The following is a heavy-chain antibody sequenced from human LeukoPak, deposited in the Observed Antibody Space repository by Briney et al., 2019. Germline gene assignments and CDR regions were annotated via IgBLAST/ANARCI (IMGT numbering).Heavy chain of an antibody. CDR1: GFTFSDYY. V-gene: IGHV3-11*04. Sequence: PGGSLRLSCAASGFTFSDYYMSWIRQAPGKGLEWVSYISSSGSTIYYADSVKGRFTISRDNAKNSLYLQMNSLRAEDTAVYYCASQYRCSGGSCYYHYYYYMDVWGKGTTATVSS. J-gene: IGHJ6*03. D-gene: IGHD2-15*01. CDR2: ISSSGSTI. CDR3: ASQYRCSGGSCYYHYYYYMDV.